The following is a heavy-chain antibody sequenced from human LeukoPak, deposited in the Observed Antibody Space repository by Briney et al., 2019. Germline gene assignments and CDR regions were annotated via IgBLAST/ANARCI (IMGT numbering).Heavy chain of an antibody. CDR1: GYSISSGYY. CDR2: IYYSGSM. CDR3: ARGWYYYYTDV. J-gene: IGHJ6*03. Sequence: SETLSLTCTVSGYSISSGYYWGWIRQPPGKGLEWIGSIYYSGSMYKNSSLKSRVTISIDTSKNQFSLQLSSVTAADTAVYYCARGWYYYYTDVWGKGTTVTVSS. D-gene: IGHD2-15*01. V-gene: IGHV4-38-2*02.